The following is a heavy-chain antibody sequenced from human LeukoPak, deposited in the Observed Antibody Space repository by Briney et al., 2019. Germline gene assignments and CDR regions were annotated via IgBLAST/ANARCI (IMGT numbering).Heavy chain of an antibody. CDR1: GGSISNYY. V-gene: IGHV4-4*07. Sequence: SETLSLTCAVSGGSISNYYWSWIRQPAGKGLEWIGHIYTSGSTNYNPSLKSRVTMSVDTSKNQFSLNLSSVTAADTAVYYCARGGVDWTFDYWGQGTLVTVSS. CDR2: IYTSGST. D-gene: IGHD3-9*01. CDR3: ARGGVDWTFDY. J-gene: IGHJ4*02.